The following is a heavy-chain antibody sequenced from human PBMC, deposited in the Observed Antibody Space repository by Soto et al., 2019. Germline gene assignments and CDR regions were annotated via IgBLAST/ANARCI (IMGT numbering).Heavy chain of an antibody. J-gene: IGHJ6*02. CDR3: ARDAYSSGWVTNYYYYYGMDV. V-gene: IGHV3-23*01. Sequence: GGSLRLSCAASGFIFSNYAMSWVRQARGMGLEWVSTISGNGGSTYYADSVKGRFTISRDNSKNTLYLQMNSLRAEDTAVYYCARDAYSSGWVTNYYYYYGMDVWGQGTTVTVSS. CDR2: ISGNGGST. CDR1: GFIFSNYA. D-gene: IGHD6-19*01.